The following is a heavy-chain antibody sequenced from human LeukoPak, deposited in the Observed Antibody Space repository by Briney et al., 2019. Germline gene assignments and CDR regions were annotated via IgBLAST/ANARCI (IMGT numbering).Heavy chain of an antibody. Sequence: TGGSLRLSCAASGFTVSRNYMSWVRQAPGKGLEWVSVIYSGGSTYYADSVKGRFIISRDNSKNTLYLQMNSLRAEDTAVYYCARDLDDFFDYWGQGTLVTVSS. J-gene: IGHJ4*02. CDR1: GFTVSRNY. CDR3: ARDLDDFFDY. CDR2: IYSGGST. V-gene: IGHV3-66*01.